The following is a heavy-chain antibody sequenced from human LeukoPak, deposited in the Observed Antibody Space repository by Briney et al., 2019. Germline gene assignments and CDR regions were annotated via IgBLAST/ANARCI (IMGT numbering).Heavy chain of an antibody. CDR1: GFTFSSYS. CDR2: ISSSSSTI. D-gene: IGHD2-21*01. V-gene: IGHV3-48*02. J-gene: IGHJ6*02. CDR3: ARVTVVAELYGMDV. Sequence: GGSLRLSCAASGFTFSSYSMNWVRQAPGKGLEWVSYISSSSSTIYYADSVKGRFTISRDNAKNSLYLQMNSLRDEDTAVYYCARVTVVAELYGMDVWGQGTTVTVSS.